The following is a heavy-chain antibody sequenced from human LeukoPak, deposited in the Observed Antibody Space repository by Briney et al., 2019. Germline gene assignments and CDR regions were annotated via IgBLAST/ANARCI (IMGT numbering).Heavy chain of an antibody. V-gene: IGHV4-59*11. CDR2: IYYSGST. CDR3: ARRAEMTALGLGNWFDP. D-gene: IGHD2-21*02. J-gene: IGHJ5*02. Sequence: PSETLSLTCTVSGGSISSHYWNWIRQPPGKGLEWIGYIYYSGSTNYNPSLKSRVTISVDTSMSQFSLTLSSVTAADTAVYYCARRAEMTALGLGNWFDPWGQGILVIVSS. CDR1: GGSISSHY.